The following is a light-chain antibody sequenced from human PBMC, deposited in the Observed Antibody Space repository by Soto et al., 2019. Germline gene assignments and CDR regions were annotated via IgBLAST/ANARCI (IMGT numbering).Light chain of an antibody. CDR1: QSVSSSY. CDR3: QQYVRSPWT. CDR2: GAS. V-gene: IGKV3-20*01. Sequence: EIVFTQSPGTLSLSPGERATLSCRASQSVSSSYLAWYQQKPGQAPRLVMYGASIRTSGIPDRFSGSGSGTDFTLTISRLEPEDFAVYYCQQYVRSPWTFGQGTKVDIK. J-gene: IGKJ1*01.